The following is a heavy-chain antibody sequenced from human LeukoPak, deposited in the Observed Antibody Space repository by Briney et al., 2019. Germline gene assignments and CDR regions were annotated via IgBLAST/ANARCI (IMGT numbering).Heavy chain of an antibody. D-gene: IGHD4-17*01. Sequence: GGSLRLSCAASGFTFSSYWMSWVRQAPGKGLEWVANIKQDGSEKYYVDSVKGRFTISRDNAKNSLYLQMNSLRAEDTAVYYCAKAMTTVTYYYYYYYMDVWGKGTTVTVSS. CDR1: GFTFSSYW. J-gene: IGHJ6*03. V-gene: IGHV3-7*01. CDR2: IKQDGSEK. CDR3: AKAMTTVTYYYYYYYMDV.